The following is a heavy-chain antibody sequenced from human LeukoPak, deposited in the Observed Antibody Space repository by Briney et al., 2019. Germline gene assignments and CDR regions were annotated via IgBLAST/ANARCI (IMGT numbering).Heavy chain of an antibody. D-gene: IGHD2-2*01. CDR3: ARGDQGIDY. CDR2: IYRSGTT. CDR1: AGSINRGDYC. J-gene: IGHJ4*02. Sequence: PSQTLSLTCDLAAGSINRGDYCWNWLRQPPWNGLEWIGNIYRSGTTYYNPSLKSRVTISVDRSKNQFSLKRSSVTAADTAVYHCARGDQGIDYWGQGTLVTVSS. V-gene: IGHV4-30-2*01.